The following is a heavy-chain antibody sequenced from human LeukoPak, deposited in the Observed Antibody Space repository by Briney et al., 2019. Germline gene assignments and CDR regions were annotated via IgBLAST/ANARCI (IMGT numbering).Heavy chain of an antibody. J-gene: IGHJ4*02. D-gene: IGHD4-17*01. V-gene: IGHV4-4*07. Sequence: SETLSLTCTVSGGSISSYYWSWIRQPAGKGLEWIGRIYTSGSTNYNPSLKSRVTMSVDTSKNQFSLKLSPVTAADTAVYYCARGSNDYGDYRPFDYWGQGTLVTVSS. CDR2: IYTSGST. CDR3: ARGSNDYGDYRPFDY. CDR1: GGSISSYY.